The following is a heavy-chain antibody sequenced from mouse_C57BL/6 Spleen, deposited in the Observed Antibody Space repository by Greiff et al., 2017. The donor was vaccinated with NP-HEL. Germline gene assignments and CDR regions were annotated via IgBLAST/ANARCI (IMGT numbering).Heavy chain of an antibody. V-gene: IGHV1-82*01. CDR1: GYAFSSSW. D-gene: IGHD1-1*01. Sequence: QVQLKQSGPELVKPGASVKISCKASGYAFSSSWMNWVKQRPGKGLEWIGRIYPGDGDTNYNGKFKGKATLTADNSSSTAYMQLSSLTSEDSAVYFCAVYYGSSYRERFAYWGQGTLVTVSA. J-gene: IGHJ3*01. CDR3: AVYYGSSYRERFAY. CDR2: IYPGDGDT.